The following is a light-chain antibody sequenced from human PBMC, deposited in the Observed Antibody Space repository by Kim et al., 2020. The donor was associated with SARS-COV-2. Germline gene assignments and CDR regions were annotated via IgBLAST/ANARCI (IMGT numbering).Light chain of an antibody. CDR3: QRGIT. J-gene: IGKJ5*01. CDR1: QSVSSY. Sequence: ASLSLSPGESATLSCRASQSVSSYLAWYQQKPGQAPRLLIYDASNRATGIPARFSGSGSGTDFTLTISSLEPEDFAVYYCQRGITFGQGTRLEIK. V-gene: IGKV3-11*01. CDR2: DAS.